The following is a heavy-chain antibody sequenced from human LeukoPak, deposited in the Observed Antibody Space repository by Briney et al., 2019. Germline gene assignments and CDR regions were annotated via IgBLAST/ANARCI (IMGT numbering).Heavy chain of an antibody. V-gene: IGHV3-74*01. CDR2: INSDGSST. CDR3: ARGYSYGFYYGMDV. D-gene: IGHD5-18*01. CDR1: GFTFSSYW. Sequence: GGSLRLSCAASGFTFSSYWMHWVRQAPGKGLVWVSRINSDGSSTSYADSVKGRFTISRDNAKNSLYLQMNSLRAEDTALYHCARGYSYGFYYGMDVWGQGTTVTVSS. J-gene: IGHJ6*02.